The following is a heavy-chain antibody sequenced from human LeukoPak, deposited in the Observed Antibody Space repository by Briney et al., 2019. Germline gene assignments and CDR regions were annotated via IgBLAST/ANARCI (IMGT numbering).Heavy chain of an antibody. CDR2: IKEDGSEK. D-gene: IGHD4-17*01. CDR1: GFIFDDYG. CDR3: ARDLRAGGTWSYGVYFDL. Sequence: GGSLRLSCAASGFIFDDYGMTWVRQAPGRGLEWVANIKEDGSEKNYVDSVKGRFTISRDNAKNSVYLLLNSLTPEDTAVYYCARDLRAGGTWSYGVYFDLWGRGTLVTVSS. J-gene: IGHJ2*01. V-gene: IGHV3-7*01.